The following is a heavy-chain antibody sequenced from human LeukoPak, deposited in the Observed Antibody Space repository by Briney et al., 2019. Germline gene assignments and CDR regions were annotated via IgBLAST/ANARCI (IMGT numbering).Heavy chain of an antibody. D-gene: IGHD3-22*01. J-gene: IGHJ3*02. CDR2: IYYSGST. CDR1: GGSISSGGYY. Sequence: SQTLSLTCTVSGGSISSGGYYWSWIRQHPGKGLEWIGYIYYSGSTYYNPSLKSRVTISVDTSKDQFSLKLSSVTAADTAVYYCALHDSGYYYSDASDIWGQGTMVTVSS. CDR3: ALHDSGYYYSDASDI. V-gene: IGHV4-31*03.